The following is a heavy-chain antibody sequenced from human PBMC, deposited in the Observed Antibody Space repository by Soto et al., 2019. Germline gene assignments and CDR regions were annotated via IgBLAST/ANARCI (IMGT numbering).Heavy chain of an antibody. J-gene: IGHJ6*02. CDR1: GFSLSTGGMG. CDR3: VHSRCGGDCLQSYSSHYYYGMDI. Sequence: SGPTLVNPTQTLTLTCTFSGFSLSTGGMGVGWIRQPPGKALEWLALIYWDGDRRYSPSLMNRLTIAKDTSKNQVVLTMTNMDPVDTATYYCVHSRCGGDCLQSYSSHYYYGMDIWGQGTTVTVSS. D-gene: IGHD2-21*02. CDR2: IYWDGDR. V-gene: IGHV2-5*02.